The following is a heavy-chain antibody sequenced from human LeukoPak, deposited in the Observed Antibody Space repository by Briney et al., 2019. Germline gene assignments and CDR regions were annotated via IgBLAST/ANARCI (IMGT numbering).Heavy chain of an antibody. CDR1: GFTFTSYA. CDR2: INRDATEK. D-gene: IGHD2/OR15-2a*01. J-gene: IGHJ5*02. V-gene: IGHV3-7*01. CDR3: APYFPDRGS. Sequence: GGSLRLSCTASGFTFTSYAMHWVRQAPGKGLEWVANINRDATEKNYVDSVKGRFTISRDNAKNSLYLQMNNLRAEDTAVYYCAPYFPDRGSWGQGTLVTVSS.